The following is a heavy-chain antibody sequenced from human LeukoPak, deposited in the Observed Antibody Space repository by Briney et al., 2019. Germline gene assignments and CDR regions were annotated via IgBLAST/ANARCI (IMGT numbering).Heavy chain of an antibody. J-gene: IGHJ4*02. D-gene: IGHD3-3*01. CDR3: ATQLSNTIFVSRSVYFDY. CDR1: GYTFTIYG. V-gene: IGHV1-24*01. Sequence: ASVKVSCKASGYTFTIYGISWVRQAPGKGLEWMGGFDPEDGETIYAQKFQGRVTMTEDTSTDTAYMELSSLRSEDTAVYYCATQLSNTIFVSRSVYFDYWGQGTLVTVSS. CDR2: FDPEDGET.